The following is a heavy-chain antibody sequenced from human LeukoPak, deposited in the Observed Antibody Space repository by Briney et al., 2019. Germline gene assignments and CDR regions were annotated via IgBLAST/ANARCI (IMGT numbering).Heavy chain of an antibody. Sequence: SQTLSLTCDISGDSVSSNSVAWNWIRQSPSRGLEWLGRTYFQSKWYNNYAISVKSRITINPETSKNRLSLQLNSVTRDDTAVYYCARWSHSSHFFDYWGQGTLVTVSS. CDR1: GDSVSSNSVA. CDR3: ARWSHSSHFFDY. D-gene: IGHD6-13*01. V-gene: IGHV6-1*01. CDR2: TYFQSKWYN. J-gene: IGHJ4*02.